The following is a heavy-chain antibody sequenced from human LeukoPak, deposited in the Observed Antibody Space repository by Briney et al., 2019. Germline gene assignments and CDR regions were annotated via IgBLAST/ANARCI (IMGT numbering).Heavy chain of an antibody. CDR2: IYYSGST. CDR1: GGSISGYY. D-gene: IGHD6-19*01. V-gene: IGHV4-59*01. J-gene: IGHJ3*02. Sequence: SETLSLTCTVSGGSISGYYWSWIRQPPGKGLEWIGYIYYSGSTNYNPSLKSRVTISVDTSKNQFSLKLNSVTAADTAVYYCAKTTQWLVQNAFDIWGQGTMVTVSS. CDR3: AKTTQWLVQNAFDI.